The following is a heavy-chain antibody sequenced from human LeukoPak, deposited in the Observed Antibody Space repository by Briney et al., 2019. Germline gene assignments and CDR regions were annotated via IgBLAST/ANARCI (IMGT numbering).Heavy chain of an antibody. J-gene: IGHJ4*02. CDR1: GFTFSNYG. D-gene: IGHD5-18*01. V-gene: IGHV3-23*01. CDR3: TTGGYRYGDDY. Sequence: PGGSLRLSCAASGFTFSNYGMSWVRQAPGKGLEWVSTISGSGGTTYYADSVKGRFTISRDNSKNTLYLQMNSLRAEDTATYYCTTGGYRYGDDYWGQGTLVTVSS. CDR2: ISGSGGTT.